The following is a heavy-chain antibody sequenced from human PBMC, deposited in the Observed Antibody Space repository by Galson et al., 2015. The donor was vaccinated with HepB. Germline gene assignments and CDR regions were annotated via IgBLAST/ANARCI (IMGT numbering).Heavy chain of an antibody. CDR2: IDPKSGDT. CDR1: GYTFTGYD. Sequence: SVKVSCKASGYTFTGYDIHWVRQAPGQGLEWMGRIDPKSGDTNYAQKFQGWVTMTRDTSINTAYMEVTRLRSDETAVYYCAREESGYYDAFDIWGQGTMVTVSS. D-gene: IGHD3-9*01. J-gene: IGHJ3*02. CDR3: AREESGYYDAFDI. V-gene: IGHV1-2*04.